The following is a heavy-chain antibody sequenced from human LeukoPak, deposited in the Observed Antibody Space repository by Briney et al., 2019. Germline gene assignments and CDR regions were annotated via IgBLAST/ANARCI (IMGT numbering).Heavy chain of an antibody. D-gene: IGHD3-16*01. Sequence: GGSLRLSCAASGLTFSNYAMSWVRQAPGKGLEWVSAISGSGGNTYYADSVKGRFTISRDNSKNTLYLQMNSLRAEDTAVYYCARRWVYDKRAFDAWGQGTMVTVSS. CDR1: GLTFSNYA. J-gene: IGHJ3*01. CDR2: ISGSGGNT. V-gene: IGHV3-23*01. CDR3: ARRWVYDKRAFDA.